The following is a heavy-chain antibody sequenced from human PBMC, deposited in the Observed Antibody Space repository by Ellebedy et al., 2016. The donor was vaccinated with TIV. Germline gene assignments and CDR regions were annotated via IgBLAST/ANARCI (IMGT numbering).Heavy chain of an antibody. J-gene: IGHJ4*02. CDR2: IVNSGRET. Sequence: GESLKISXAASGFTFSIAGMTWVRQAPGKGLEWVATIVNSGRETYYADPLKGRFTISIDNAMNSLYLQMDSLTVEDTAVYYCTRDGSEWSRDYWGQGTLVTVSS. CDR3: TRDGSEWSRDY. V-gene: IGHV3-21*06. D-gene: IGHD2-8*01. CDR1: GFTFSIAG.